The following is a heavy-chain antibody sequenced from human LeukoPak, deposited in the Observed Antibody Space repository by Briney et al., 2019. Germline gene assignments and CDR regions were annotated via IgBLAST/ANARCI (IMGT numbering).Heavy chain of an antibody. CDR3: ARDKNSGECVSNSCYGVWPLDI. V-gene: IGHV1-69*05. CDR1: GGTFSSYA. CDR2: IIPMSETP. D-gene: IGHD2-2*01. Sequence: GASVKVSCKAAGGTFSSYAISWVRQAPGQGLEWMGGIIPMSETPKYTQKFQGRVTIATDESTNTAYMELSSLRSEDTAVYYCARDKNSGECVSNSCYGVWPLDIWGQGTMVTVSS. J-gene: IGHJ3*02.